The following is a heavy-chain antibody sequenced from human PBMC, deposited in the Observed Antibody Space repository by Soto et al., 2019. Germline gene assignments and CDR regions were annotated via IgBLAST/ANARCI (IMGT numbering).Heavy chain of an antibody. J-gene: IGHJ3*02. Sequence: QNTLKESGPTLVKPTQTLTLTCVFSGFSLSTRGVGVGWIRQPPGRALEWLALIYWNDDKHYSPSLMTRLTITKDTSKNQVVLTMTNMDPVDTATYYCARTSGGWYSSTFDIWGQGTMVTVSS. CDR2: IYWNDDK. CDR3: ARTSGGWYSSTFDI. V-gene: IGHV2-5*01. CDR1: GFSLSTRGVG. D-gene: IGHD6-19*01.